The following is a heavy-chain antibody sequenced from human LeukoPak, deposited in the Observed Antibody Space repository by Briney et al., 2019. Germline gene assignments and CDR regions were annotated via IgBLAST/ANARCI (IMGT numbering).Heavy chain of an antibody. CDR3: ARGPLYYYDSSGFDL. CDR2: MNPNSGNT. V-gene: IGHV1-8*01. J-gene: IGHJ2*01. Sequence: ASVKVSCKASGYTFTSYDINWVRQATGQGPEWMGWMNPNSGNTGYAQKFQGRVTMTRNTSISTAYMELSSLRSEDTAVYYCARGPLYYYDSSGFDLWGRGTLVTVSS. D-gene: IGHD3-22*01. CDR1: GYTFTSYD.